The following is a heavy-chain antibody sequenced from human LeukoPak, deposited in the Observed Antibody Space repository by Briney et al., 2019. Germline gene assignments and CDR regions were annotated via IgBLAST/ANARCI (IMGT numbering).Heavy chain of an antibody. CDR2: INPTNGGT. V-gene: IGHV1-2*02. D-gene: IGHD3-16*02. CDR3: ARGPYSVIPSPTDF. J-gene: IGHJ4*02. Sequence: ASVKVSCKASGYRFTAYFTHGVRQAPGQGLEWMGWINPTNGGTNLSPKFHGRVNLTRDTSLSTVYMEMTSLKSEDTAVYYCARGPYSVIPSPTDFWGQGTLVTASS. CDR1: GYRFTAYF.